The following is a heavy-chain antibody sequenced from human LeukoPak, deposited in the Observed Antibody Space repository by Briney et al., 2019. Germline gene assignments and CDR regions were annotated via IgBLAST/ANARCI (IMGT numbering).Heavy chain of an antibody. V-gene: IGHV3-66*02. J-gene: IGHJ6*03. CDR2: IYSGGST. CDR3: ASLEIFGSMDV. CDR1: GFTVSNNY. Sequence: GGSLRLSCAASGFTVSNNYMNWVRQAPGKGLEWVSVIYSGGSTYYADSVKGRFTISRDNSKNTLYLQMNSLRAEDTAVYYCASLEIFGSMDVWGKGTTVTVSS. D-gene: IGHD3-3*01.